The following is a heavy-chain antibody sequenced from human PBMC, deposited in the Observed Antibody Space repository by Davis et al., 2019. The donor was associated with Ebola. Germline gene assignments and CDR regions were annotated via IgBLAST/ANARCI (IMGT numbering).Heavy chain of an antibody. Sequence: AASVKVSCKASGYTFTSDDINWVRHATGQGLEWMGWMNPNSGNTGYAQMFQGRVTMTRNTSITTAYMELSNLRSEDTAVYYCTRSETSSGWSDPWGQGTPVTVSS. CDR1: GYTFTSDD. J-gene: IGHJ5*02. CDR2: MNPNSGNT. CDR3: TRSETSSGWSDP. V-gene: IGHV1-8*01. D-gene: IGHD6-25*01.